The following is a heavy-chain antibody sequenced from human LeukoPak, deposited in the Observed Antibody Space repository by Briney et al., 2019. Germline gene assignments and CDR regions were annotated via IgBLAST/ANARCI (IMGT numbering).Heavy chain of an antibody. D-gene: IGHD3-3*01. V-gene: IGHV1-2*06. CDR1: GYTFTGYY. Sequence: ASVKVSCKASGYTFTGYYMHWVRQAPGQGLEWMGRINPNSGGTNYAQKFQGRVTMTRDTFISTAYMELSRLRSDDTAVYYCARSLLRFLNWFDPWGQGTLVTVSS. CDR3: ARSLLRFLNWFDP. J-gene: IGHJ5*02. CDR2: INPNSGGT.